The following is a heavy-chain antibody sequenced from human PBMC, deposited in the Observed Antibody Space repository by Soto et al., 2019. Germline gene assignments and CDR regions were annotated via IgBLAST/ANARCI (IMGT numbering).Heavy chain of an antibody. CDR2: IITMLAAP. J-gene: IGHJ2*01. Sequence: QGQLVQSGAEVKKPGSSVKVSCKASGGSFRTYAINWVRQAPGQGLEWMGGIITMLAAPTYAQKFQGRLTITADESTTTGYMELSRLTSEGPAVYYCSRVGPPSPSVIWFLDLWGRGTLVTVSS. D-gene: IGHD2-21*01. V-gene: IGHV1-69*01. CDR3: SRVGPPSPSVIWFLDL. CDR1: GGSFRTYA.